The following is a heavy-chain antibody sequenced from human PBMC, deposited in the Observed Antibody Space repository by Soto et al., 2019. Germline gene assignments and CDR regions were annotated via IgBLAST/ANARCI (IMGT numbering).Heavy chain of an antibody. CDR3: AKDKGYSYGFLFDY. J-gene: IGHJ4*02. CDR1: GFTFDDYA. Sequence: GGSLRLSCAASGFTFDDYAMHWVRQAPGKGLEWVSGISWNSGSIGYADSVKGRFTISRDNAKNSLYLQMNSLRAEDTALYYCAKDKGYSYGFLFDYWGQETLVTVSS. D-gene: IGHD5-18*01. V-gene: IGHV3-9*01. CDR2: ISWNSGSI.